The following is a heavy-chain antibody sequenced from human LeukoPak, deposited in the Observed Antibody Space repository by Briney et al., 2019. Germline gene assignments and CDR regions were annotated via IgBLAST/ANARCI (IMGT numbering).Heavy chain of an antibody. CDR2: INPSGGST. D-gene: IGHD2-2*01. CDR1: GYTFTSYY. J-gene: IGHJ5*02. Sequence: ASVKVSCKASGYTFTSYYMHWVRQAPGQGLEWMGKINPSGGSTSYAQKFQGRVTMTRDTSTSTVYMELSSLRSEDTAVYYCARGVPAATNSNWFDPWGQGTLVTVSS. V-gene: IGHV1-46*01. CDR3: ARGVPAATNSNWFDP.